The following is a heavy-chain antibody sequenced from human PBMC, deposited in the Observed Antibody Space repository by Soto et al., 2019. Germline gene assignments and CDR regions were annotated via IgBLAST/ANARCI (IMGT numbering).Heavy chain of an antibody. CDR2: IYYRGGT. CDR1: GGSVSSGAYY. J-gene: IGHJ4*02. CDR3: ARAPDGTVAFDV. V-gene: IGHV4-31*03. D-gene: IGHD1-1*01. Sequence: TLSLTCTVSGGSVSSGAYYWSWIRQHPGKGLEWIGYIYYRGGTYYNPSLRGRVTISSDTSKNQFSLKLSSVTAADTAVYYCARAPDGTVAFDVWGQGTLVTVSS.